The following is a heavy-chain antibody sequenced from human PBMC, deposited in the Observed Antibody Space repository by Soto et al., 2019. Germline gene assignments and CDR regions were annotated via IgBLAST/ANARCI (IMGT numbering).Heavy chain of an antibody. CDR3: TTEDQGLEYYYYYYYMDV. V-gene: IGHV3-15*01. D-gene: IGHD6-19*01. CDR1: GFTFSNAW. J-gene: IGHJ6*03. CDR2: IKSKTDGGTT. Sequence: GGSLRLSCAASGFTFSNAWMSWVRQAPGKGLEWVGRIKSKTDGGTTDYAAPVKGRFTISRDDSKNTLYLQMNSLKTEDTAVYYCTTEDQGLEYYYYYYYMDVWGKRDHGHRLL.